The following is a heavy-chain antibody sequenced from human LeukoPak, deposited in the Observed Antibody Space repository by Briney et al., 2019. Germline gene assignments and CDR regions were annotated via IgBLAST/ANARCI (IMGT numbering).Heavy chain of an antibody. CDR2: VNPNSGGT. Sequence: ASVPVSRKGSVYTFTRSYIHWVRQAAGQGLEGMGWVNPNSGGTNYAQKFQGRVTLTRDTSISTAYMDLSTLRSDETAVYYCARAFRSYVAYLGYWGQGTLVTVSS. V-gene: IGHV1-2*02. J-gene: IGHJ4*02. D-gene: IGHD1-26*01. CDR1: VYTFTRSY. CDR3: ARAFRSYVAYLGY.